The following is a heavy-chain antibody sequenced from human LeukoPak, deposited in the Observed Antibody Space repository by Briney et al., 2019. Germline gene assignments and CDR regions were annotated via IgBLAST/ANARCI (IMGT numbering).Heavy chain of an antibody. Sequence: GGSLRLSCAASGFTFSDYYMSWIRQAPGKGLEWLSYISRSGSTIYYAESVKGRFTISRDNAKNSLYLQMNSLGAEDTAVYYCARTSIGWYTFDYWGQGALVTVSS. CDR3: ARTSIGWYTFDY. J-gene: IGHJ4*02. D-gene: IGHD6-19*01. CDR1: GFTFSDYY. CDR2: ISRSGSTI. V-gene: IGHV3-11*01.